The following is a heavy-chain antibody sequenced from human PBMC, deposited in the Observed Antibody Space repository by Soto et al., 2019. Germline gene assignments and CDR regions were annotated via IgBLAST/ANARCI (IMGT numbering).Heavy chain of an antibody. CDR3: ARDEDGLGELFASGYGMDV. CDR2: ISAYNGNT. D-gene: IGHD2-21*01. CDR1: GYTFTSYG. V-gene: IGHV1-18*01. Sequence: QVQLVQSGAEVKKPGASVKVSCKASGYTFTSYGISWVRQAPGQGLEWMGWISAYNGNTNYAQKLQGRVTMTTDTTARTAYDERQSLRPDGTAVYYSARDEDGLGELFASGYGMDVLGKGTTVPV. J-gene: IGHJ6*04.